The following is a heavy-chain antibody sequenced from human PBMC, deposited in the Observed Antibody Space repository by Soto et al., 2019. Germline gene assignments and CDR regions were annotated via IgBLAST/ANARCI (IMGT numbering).Heavy chain of an antibody. CDR1: GGYISSSSYY. CDR2: IYYSGST. CDR3: ARHWIMITFGGVIVSGLDY. D-gene: IGHD3-16*02. V-gene: IGHV4-39*01. Sequence: SETLSLTRTVSGGYISSSSYYWGCIRQPPGKGLEWIGSIYYSGSTYYNPSLKSRVTISVDTSKNQFSLKLSSVTAADTAVYYCARHWIMITFGGVIVSGLDYWGQGTLVTVSS. J-gene: IGHJ4*02.